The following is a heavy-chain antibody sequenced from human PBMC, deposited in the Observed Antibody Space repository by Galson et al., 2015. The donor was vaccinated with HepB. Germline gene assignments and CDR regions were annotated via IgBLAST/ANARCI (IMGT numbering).Heavy chain of an antibody. CDR1: GFSLSTPGMR. CDR2: IDWDDDK. CDR3: ARIPAYYYMDV. Sequence: PALVKPTQTLTLTCTFSGFSLSTPGMRVSWIRQPPGKALEWLARIDWDDDKFYSTSLKTRLTISKDTSKNQVVLTMTNMDPVDTATYYCARIPAYYYMDVWGKGTTVTVSS. V-gene: IGHV2-70*04. J-gene: IGHJ6*03.